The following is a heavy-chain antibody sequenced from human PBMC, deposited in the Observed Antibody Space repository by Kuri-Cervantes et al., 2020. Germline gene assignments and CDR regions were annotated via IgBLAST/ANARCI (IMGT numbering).Heavy chain of an antibody. D-gene: IGHD4-17*01. V-gene: IGHV3-7*01. Sequence: ETLSLTYAASGFTFSSYWMSWVRQAPGKGLEWVANIKQDGSEKYYVDSVKGRFTISRDNARNSLYLQMNSLRAEDTAVYYCAREDYGDSLFDYWGQGTLVTVSS. J-gene: IGHJ4*02. CDR3: AREDYGDSLFDY. CDR1: GFTFSSYW. CDR2: IKQDGSEK.